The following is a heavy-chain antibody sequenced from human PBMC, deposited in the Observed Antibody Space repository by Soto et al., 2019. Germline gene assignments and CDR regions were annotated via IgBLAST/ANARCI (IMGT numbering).Heavy chain of an antibody. J-gene: IGHJ4*02. CDR3: ARPYFSSSSMFDY. CDR1: GDSISISTYY. D-gene: IGHD6-6*01. Sequence: SETLSLTCTVSGDSISISTYYWGCVRQPPGKGLEWIGCIYHTGTTYYNPSLKSRVTISVDTSKNQFSLKLSSVTAADTAVYYCARPYFSSSSMFDYWGQGTLVTVSS. CDR2: IYHTGTT. V-gene: IGHV4-39*01.